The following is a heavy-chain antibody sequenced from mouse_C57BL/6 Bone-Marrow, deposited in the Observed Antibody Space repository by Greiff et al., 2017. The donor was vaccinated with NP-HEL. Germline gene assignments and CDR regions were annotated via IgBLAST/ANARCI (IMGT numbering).Heavy chain of an antibody. D-gene: IGHD2-1*01. Sequence: VQRVESGAELVKPGASVKISCKASGYAFSSYWMNWVKQRPGKGLEWIGQIYPGDGDTNYNGKFKGKATLTADKSSSTAYMQLSSLTSEDSAVYFCATIYYGNYSDYWGQGTTLTVSS. J-gene: IGHJ2*01. CDR3: ATIYYGNYSDY. CDR2: IYPGDGDT. V-gene: IGHV1-80*01. CDR1: GYAFSSYW.